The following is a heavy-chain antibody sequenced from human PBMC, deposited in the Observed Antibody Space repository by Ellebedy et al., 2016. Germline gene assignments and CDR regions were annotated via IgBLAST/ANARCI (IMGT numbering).Heavy chain of an antibody. CDR3: AREDSSGYYYFDY. CDR2: ISTYSGDT. J-gene: IGHJ4*02. Sequence: ASVKVSCKASGYTFPSYGITWVRQAPGQGLEWMGWISTYSGDTIYAQKLQGRVTMTTDTSTSTVYMDLRSLRSDDTAVYYCAREDSSGYYYFDYWGQGTLVTVSS. V-gene: IGHV1-18*01. D-gene: IGHD3-22*01. CDR1: GYTFPSYG.